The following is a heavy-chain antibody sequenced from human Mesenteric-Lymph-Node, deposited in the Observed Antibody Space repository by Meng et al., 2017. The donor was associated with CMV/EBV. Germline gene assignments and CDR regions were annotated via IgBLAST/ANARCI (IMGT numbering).Heavy chain of an antibody. Sequence: GGSLRLSCAASGFTLSTYTMNWVRQAPGKGLEWVSYISSSSSTIYYADSVKGRFTISRDNAKNSLYLQMNSLRAEDTAVYYCARDGVRIVGATHFDYWGQGTLVTVSS. CDR2: ISSSSSTI. CDR3: ARDGVRIVGATHFDY. J-gene: IGHJ4*02. D-gene: IGHD1-26*01. V-gene: IGHV3-48*04. CDR1: GFTLSTYT.